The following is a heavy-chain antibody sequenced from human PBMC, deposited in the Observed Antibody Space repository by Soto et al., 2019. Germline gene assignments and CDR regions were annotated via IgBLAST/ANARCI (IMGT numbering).Heavy chain of an antibody. CDR2: ISWDGGST. J-gene: IGHJ6*02. V-gene: IGHV3-43*01. Sequence: GGSLRLSCAASGFTFDDYTMHWVRQAPGKGLEWVSLISWDGGSTYYADSVKGRFTISRDNSKNSLYLQMNSLRTEDTALYYCAKEGLAAPRYYYYGMDVWGQGTTVTVSS. CDR1: GFTFDDYT. CDR3: AKEGLAAPRYYYYGMDV. D-gene: IGHD6-13*01.